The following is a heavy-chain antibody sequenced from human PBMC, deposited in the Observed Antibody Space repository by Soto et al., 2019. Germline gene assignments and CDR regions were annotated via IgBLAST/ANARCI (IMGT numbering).Heavy chain of an antibody. J-gene: IGHJ4*02. CDR1: GFTFRSYA. CDR3: ARSRGGAVADSFDF. D-gene: IGHD2-21*01. V-gene: IGHV3-30*04. Sequence: LSCAASGFTFRSYAIHWVRQAPGKGLEWVAVISRDGSNKYYVDSVKGRFTISRDNSKDTVYLQMNSLRDEDSAMFYCARSRGGAVADSFDFWGQGTLVTVSS. CDR2: ISRDGSNK.